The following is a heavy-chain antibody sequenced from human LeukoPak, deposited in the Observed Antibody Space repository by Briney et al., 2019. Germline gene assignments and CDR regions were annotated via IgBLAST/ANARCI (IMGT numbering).Heavy chain of an antibody. D-gene: IGHD3-10*01. CDR1: GFTFSTYW. J-gene: IGHJ4*02. V-gene: IGHV3-7*01. Sequence: GGSLRLSCAASGFTFSTYWMTWVRQSPGKGLEWVANIKPDGSEKYFVDSVKGRFTISRDDAKNALYLEMNSLRAEDTAEYFCARERMYSGSGSTYPYYDYWGQGTLVTVSS. CDR2: IKPDGSEK. CDR3: ARERMYSGSGSTYPYYDY.